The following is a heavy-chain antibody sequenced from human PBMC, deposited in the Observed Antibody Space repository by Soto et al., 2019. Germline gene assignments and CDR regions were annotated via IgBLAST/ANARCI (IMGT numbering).Heavy chain of an antibody. CDR3: TSASPAKDV. J-gene: IGHJ6*02. D-gene: IGHD2-15*01. CDR2: IRSKANSYAT. Sequence: EVQLVESGGGLVQPGGSLKLSCAASGFTFSGSAMHWVRQASGKGLEWVGRIRSKANSYATAYAASVKGRFTISRDDTADSAYLQMNSLKTEDTAVYYCTSASPAKDVWGQGTTVIVSS. CDR1: GFTFSGSA. V-gene: IGHV3-73*01.